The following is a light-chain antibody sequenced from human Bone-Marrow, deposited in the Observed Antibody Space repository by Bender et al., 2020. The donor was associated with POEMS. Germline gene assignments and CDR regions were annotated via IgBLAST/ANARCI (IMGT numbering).Light chain of an antibody. CDR2: DVR. V-gene: IGLV2-14*03. CDR3: AAWDGGLSGPV. J-gene: IGLJ3*02. Sequence: QSALTQPASVSGSPGQSITISCTGTSDNIGAYNYVSWYQHHPGKAPKLMLYDVRYRPSGVSDRFSGSKSGSTASLAISGLRSEDEAVYFCAAWDGGLSGPVYGGGTKLTVL. CDR1: SDNIGAYNY.